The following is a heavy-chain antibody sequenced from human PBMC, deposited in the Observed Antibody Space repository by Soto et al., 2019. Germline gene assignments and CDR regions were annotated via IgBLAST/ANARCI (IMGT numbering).Heavy chain of an antibody. Sequence: EVQLLESGGGLVQPGGSLRLSCAASGFTFSSYAMSWVRQAPGKGLEWVSAISGSGGSTYYADSVKGRFTISRDNSKNTLYLQMNSLRAEDTAVYYCGKDSRSSGWCRGGGVDYWGQGTLVTVSS. CDR3: GKDSRSSGWCRGGGVDY. D-gene: IGHD6-19*01. J-gene: IGHJ4*02. CDR1: GFTFSSYA. CDR2: ISGSGGST. V-gene: IGHV3-23*01.